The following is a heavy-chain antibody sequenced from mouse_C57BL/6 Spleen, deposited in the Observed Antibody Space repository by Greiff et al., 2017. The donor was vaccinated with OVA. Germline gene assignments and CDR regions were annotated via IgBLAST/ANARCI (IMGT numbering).Heavy chain of an antibody. J-gene: IGHJ3*01. D-gene: IGHD1-1*01. CDR2: IDPSDSYT. CDR1: GYTFPSYW. V-gene: IGHV1-69*01. Sequence: QVQLQQPGAELVMPGASVKLSCKASGYTFPSYWMHWVKQRPGQGLEWIGEIDPSDSYTTYNQQIKGKSTLTVDKSSSPAYMQSSSLTSEDSAVYYCASSYGSSQFAYWGQGTLVTVSA. CDR3: ASSYGSSQFAY.